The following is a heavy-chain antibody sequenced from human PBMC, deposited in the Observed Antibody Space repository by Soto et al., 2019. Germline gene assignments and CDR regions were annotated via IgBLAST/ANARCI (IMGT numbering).Heavy chain of an antibody. Sequence: QVQLVQSGAEVKKPGSSVKVSCTASGDTFKFYTINWVRQVPGQGLEWMGRFTPMLRLANFAQKFQGRVTMTADESTNTAYLFVRSLRSEDTAVYYCATNYGSGYTHLDYWGQGTLFTASS. CDR1: GDTFKFYT. D-gene: IGHD3-10*01. V-gene: IGHV1-69*02. CDR3: ATNYGSGYTHLDY. J-gene: IGHJ4*02. CDR2: FTPMLRLA.